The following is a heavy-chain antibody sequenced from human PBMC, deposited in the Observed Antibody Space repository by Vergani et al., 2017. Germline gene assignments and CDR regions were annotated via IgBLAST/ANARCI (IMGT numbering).Heavy chain of an antibody. CDR3: ARHTTYTDS. CDR1: EYSFGNYW. D-gene: IGHD1-1*01. V-gene: IGHV5-51*01. CDR2: IYPADSDT. J-gene: IGHJ4*02. Sequence: EVELVQSGPEMRTPGESRTISCKGSEYSFGNYWIGWVRQMPGKGLEWMGSIYPADSDTRYSPSFQGPVTISADKSISTAFLQWDSLKASDTALYYCARHTTYTDSWGQGTLVTVSS.